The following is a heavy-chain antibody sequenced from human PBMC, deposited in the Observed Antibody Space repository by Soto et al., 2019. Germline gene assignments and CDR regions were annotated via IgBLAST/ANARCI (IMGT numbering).Heavy chain of an antibody. D-gene: IGHD6-6*01. J-gene: IGHJ6*02. V-gene: IGHV4-34*01. CDR2: INHSGST. CDR3: ARGWGASIAARPEYGMDV. Sequence: SETLSLTYAVSGGSISGYYWSWIRQPPGKGLEWIGEINHSGSTNYNPSLKSRVTISVDTSKNQFSLKLSSVTPEDTAVYYCARGWGASIAARPEYGMDVWGQGTTVTVSS. CDR1: GGSISGYY.